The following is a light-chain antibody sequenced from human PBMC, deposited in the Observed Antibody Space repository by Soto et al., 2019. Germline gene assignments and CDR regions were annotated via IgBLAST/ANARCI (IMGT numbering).Light chain of an antibody. CDR2: GAS. Sequence: EIVLTQSPGTLSLSPGEIANLYCSASQSLISYNLAWYQQKPGQAPRLVIHGASSRATGIPDRFSGSGSGADFSLTISRLEPDDFAVYYCQHYGSSPRITFGLGTRLEN. V-gene: IGKV3-20*01. CDR3: QHYGSSPRIT. CDR1: QSLISYN. J-gene: IGKJ5*01.